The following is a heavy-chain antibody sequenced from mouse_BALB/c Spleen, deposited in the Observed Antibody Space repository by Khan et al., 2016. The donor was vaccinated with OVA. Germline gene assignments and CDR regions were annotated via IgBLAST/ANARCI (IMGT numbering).Heavy chain of an antibody. CDR1: GHTFTKYG. Sequence: QIQLVQSGPELKKPGETVKISCKASGHTFTKYGMNWVKQASGKGLKWMGWINTYTGEPTYADDFNGRFAFSLETSARTAYLQINNLKNEDTATYFCARPPYFSYVLDNWGQGTSVTVSS. J-gene: IGHJ4*01. CDR2: INTYTGEP. D-gene: IGHD2-10*01. V-gene: IGHV9-3-1*01. CDR3: ARPPYFSYVLDN.